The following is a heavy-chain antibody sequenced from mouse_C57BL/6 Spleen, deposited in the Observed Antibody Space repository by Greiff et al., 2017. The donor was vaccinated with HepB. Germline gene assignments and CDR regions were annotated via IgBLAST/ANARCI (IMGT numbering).Heavy chain of an antibody. V-gene: IGHV2-2*01. Sequence: QVQLQQSGPGLVQPSQRLSITCTVSGFSLTSYGVHWVRQSPGKGLEWLGVIWSGGSTDCNAAIISRMSISKDNSTSQVFFKMNSLQADDTAIYYCSAMDYWGQGTSVTVST. J-gene: IGHJ4*01. CDR1: GFSLTSYG. CDR3: SAMDY. CDR2: IWSGGST.